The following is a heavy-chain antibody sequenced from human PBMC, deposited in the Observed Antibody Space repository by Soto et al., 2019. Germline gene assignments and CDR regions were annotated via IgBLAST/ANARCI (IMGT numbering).Heavy chain of an antibody. Sequence: SVTVSFTASGGTFSSYAISWVRQAPGQGLEWMGGIIPIFGTANYAQKFQGRVTITADESTSTAYMELSSLRSEDTAVYYCARGPSAPLAYCGGDCYSAEYFQHWGQGTLVTFS. CDR2: IIPIFGTA. J-gene: IGHJ1*01. D-gene: IGHD2-21*02. CDR1: GGTFSSYA. V-gene: IGHV1-69*01. CDR3: ARGPSAPLAYCGGDCYSAEYFQH.